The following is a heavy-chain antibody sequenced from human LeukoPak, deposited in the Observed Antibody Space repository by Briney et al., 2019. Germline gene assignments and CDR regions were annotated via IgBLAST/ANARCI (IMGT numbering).Heavy chain of an antibody. CDR3: AKDLSWGAARPSAFDI. CDR1: GFTFSSYA. V-gene: IGHV3-23*01. J-gene: IGHJ3*02. Sequence: PGGSLRLSCAASGFTFSSYAMNWVRQAPGKGLEWVSSISSSSSYIYYADSVKGRFTISRDNSKNTLYLQMNSLRAEDTAVYYCAKDLSWGAARPSAFDIWGQGTMVTVSS. CDR2: ISSSSSYI. D-gene: IGHD6-6*01.